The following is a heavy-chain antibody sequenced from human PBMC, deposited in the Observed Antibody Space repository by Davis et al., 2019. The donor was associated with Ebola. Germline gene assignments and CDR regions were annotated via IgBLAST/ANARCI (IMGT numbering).Heavy chain of an antibody. J-gene: IGHJ4*02. CDR2: INHSGST. CDR1: GGSFSGYY. CDR3: ARETTVTLIDY. D-gene: IGHD4-17*01. V-gene: IGHV4-34*01. Sequence: SETLSLTCAVYGGSFSGYYWSWIRQPPGKELEWIGEINHSGSTNYNPSLKSRVTISVDTSKNQFSLKLSSVTAADTAVYYCARETTVTLIDYWGQGTLVTVSS.